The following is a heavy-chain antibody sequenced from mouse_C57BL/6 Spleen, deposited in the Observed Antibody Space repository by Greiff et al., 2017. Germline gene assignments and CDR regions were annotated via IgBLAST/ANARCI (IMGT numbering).Heavy chain of an antibody. J-gene: IGHJ4*01. CDR2: IWSDGST. CDR1: GFSLTSYG. D-gene: IGHD2-3*01. V-gene: IGHV2-6-1*01. Sequence: VQLQESGPGLVAPSQSLSITCTVSGFSLTSYGVHWVRQPPGKGLEWLVVIWSDGSTTYNSALKSRLSISKDNSKSQVFLKMNSLQTDDTAMYYCARQGDGYLYYAMDYWGQGTSVTVSS. CDR3: ARQGDGYLYYAMDY.